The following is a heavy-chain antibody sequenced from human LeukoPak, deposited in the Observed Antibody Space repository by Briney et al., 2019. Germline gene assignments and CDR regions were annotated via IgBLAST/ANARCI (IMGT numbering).Heavy chain of an antibody. CDR1: GFTFSDYY. Sequence: PGGSLRLSCAASGFTFSDYYMSWIRQAPGKGLEWVSYISGSSTYTNYADSVKGRFTISRDNAKNSLYLQMNSLRAEDTAVYYCARGVGYCSGGSCHRFDSWGQGTLVIVSS. CDR2: ISGSSTYT. V-gene: IGHV3-11*06. J-gene: IGHJ4*02. CDR3: ARGVGYCSGGSCHRFDS. D-gene: IGHD2-15*01.